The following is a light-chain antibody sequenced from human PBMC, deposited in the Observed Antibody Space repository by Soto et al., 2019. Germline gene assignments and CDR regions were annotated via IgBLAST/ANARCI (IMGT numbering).Light chain of an antibody. CDR2: DVS. V-gene: IGLV2-14*01. CDR1: NSDVGGYNF. CDR3: SSYTSSSIPYV. J-gene: IGLJ1*01. Sequence: QSLLTQPASVSGSPGQSITISCTGTNSDVGGYNFVSWYQQHPGKAPKLMIYDVSNRPSGVSNRFSGSKSGNTASLNISGLQAEDEADYYCSSYTSSSIPYVFGIGTKLTVL.